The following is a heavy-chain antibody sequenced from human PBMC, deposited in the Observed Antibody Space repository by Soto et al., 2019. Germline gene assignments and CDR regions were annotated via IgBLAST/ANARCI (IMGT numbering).Heavy chain of an antibody. CDR2: ISYDGSNK. Sequence: PGGSLRLSCAASGFTFSSYGMHWVRQAPGKGLEWVAVISYDGSNKYYADSVKGRFTISRDNSKNTLYLQMSSLRAEDTAVYYCAKDEYYDSSGYFDYWGQGTLVTVSS. D-gene: IGHD3-22*01. CDR1: GFTFSSYG. V-gene: IGHV3-30*18. J-gene: IGHJ4*02. CDR3: AKDEYYDSSGYFDY.